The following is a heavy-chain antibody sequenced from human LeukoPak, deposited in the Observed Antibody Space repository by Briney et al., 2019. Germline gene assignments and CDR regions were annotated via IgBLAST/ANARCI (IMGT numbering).Heavy chain of an antibody. CDR2: FYYSGNA. Sequence: SETLSLTCSVSGNSISSYFWSWIRQPPGKGLEWIGYFYYSGNAQYRPSLKSRVTIPVDTSKNQFSLKLSSVTAADTAVYYCARVPYRVSKYYFDYWGQGTLVTVSS. V-gene: IGHV4-59*12. CDR3: ARVPYRVSKYYFDY. D-gene: IGHD5/OR15-5a*01. CDR1: GNSISSYF. J-gene: IGHJ4*02.